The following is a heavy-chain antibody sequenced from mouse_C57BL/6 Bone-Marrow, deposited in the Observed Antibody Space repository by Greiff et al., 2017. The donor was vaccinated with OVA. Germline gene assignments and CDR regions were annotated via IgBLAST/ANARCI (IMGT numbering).Heavy chain of an antibody. CDR1: GYTFTSYW. D-gene: IGHD1-1*01. J-gene: IGHJ1*03. CDR3: ARSFLYYGSSSRYFDV. Sequence: VKLQQPGAELVMPGASVKLSCKASGYTFTSYWMHWVKQRPGQGLEWIGEIDPSDSYTNYNQKFKGKSTLTVDKSSSTAYMQLSSLTSEDSAVYYCARSFLYYGSSSRYFDVWGTGTTVTVSS. CDR2: IDPSDSYT. V-gene: IGHV1-69*01.